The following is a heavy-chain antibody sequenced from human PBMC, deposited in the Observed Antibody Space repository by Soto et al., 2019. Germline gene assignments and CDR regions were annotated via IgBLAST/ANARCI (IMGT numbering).Heavy chain of an antibody. Sequence: QVQLQESGPGLVKPSGTLSLTCAVSGGSISTSNWWSWVRQPPGKGLEWIGEVYRTGSTNYNPSLESRLSISVDNSKNQFSLKLPSVTAADTAVYYCARARATIAAAAIFDCWGQGTLVTVSS. V-gene: IGHV4-4*02. D-gene: IGHD6-13*01. J-gene: IGHJ4*02. CDR1: GGSISTSNW. CDR2: VYRTGST. CDR3: ARARATIAAAAIFDC.